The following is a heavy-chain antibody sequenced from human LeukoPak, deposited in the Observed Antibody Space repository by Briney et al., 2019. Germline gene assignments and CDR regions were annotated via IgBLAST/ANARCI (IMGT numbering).Heavy chain of an antibody. J-gene: IGHJ4*02. CDR2: IYTSGST. D-gene: IGHD6-6*01. CDR1: GGSISSGSYY. V-gene: IGHV4-61*02. Sequence: PSQTLSLTCTVSGGSISSGSYYWSWIRQPAGKGLEWIGRIYTSGSTNYNPSLKSRVTISVDTSKNQFSLKLSSVTAADTAVYYCARGEINQLAARNFDYWGQGTLVTVSS. CDR3: ARGEINQLAARNFDY.